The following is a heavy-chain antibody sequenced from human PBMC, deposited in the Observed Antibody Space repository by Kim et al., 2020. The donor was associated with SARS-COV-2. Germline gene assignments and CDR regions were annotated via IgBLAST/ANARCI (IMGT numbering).Heavy chain of an antibody. V-gene: IGHV1-24*01. CDR1: GYTLTELS. Sequence: ASVKVSCKVSGYTLTELSMHWVRQAPGKGLEWMGGFDPEDGETIYAQKFQGRVTMTEDTSTDTAYMELSSLRSEDTAVYYCATDHPSGATYWYFDLWGRGTLVTVSS. CDR3: ATDHPSGATYWYFDL. J-gene: IGHJ2*01. CDR2: FDPEDGET. D-gene: IGHD1-26*01.